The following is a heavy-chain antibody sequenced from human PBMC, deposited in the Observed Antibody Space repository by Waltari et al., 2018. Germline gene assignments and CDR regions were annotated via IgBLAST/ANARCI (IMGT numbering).Heavy chain of an antibody. Sequence: EVQLVESAGGLVQPGGSLRLSCAASGSPFTSHWMQWVRQGPGKGLEWVSRLNYDGSSTYYADFVKGRFTISRDNAKNTLYLQMNSLRAEDTGVYYCVRGYGGDVYWGQGTLVTVSS. D-gene: IGHD2-21*02. CDR1: GSPFTSHW. J-gene: IGHJ4*02. V-gene: IGHV3-74*01. CDR2: LNYDGSST. CDR3: VRGYGGDVY.